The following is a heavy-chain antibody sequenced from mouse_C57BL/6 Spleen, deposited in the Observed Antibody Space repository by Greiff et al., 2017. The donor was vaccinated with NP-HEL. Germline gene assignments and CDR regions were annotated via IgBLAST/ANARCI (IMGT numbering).Heavy chain of an antibody. V-gene: IGHV1-15*01. J-gene: IGHJ3*01. Sequence: QVHVKQSGAELVRPGASVTLSCKASGYTFTDYEMHWVKQTPVHGLEWIGAIDPETGGTAYNQKFKGKAILTADKSSSTAYMEIRSLTSEDSAVYYCTRRYYDYDLGFAYWGQGTLVTVSA. D-gene: IGHD2-4*01. CDR1: GYTFTDYE. CDR3: TRRYYDYDLGFAY. CDR2: IDPETGGT.